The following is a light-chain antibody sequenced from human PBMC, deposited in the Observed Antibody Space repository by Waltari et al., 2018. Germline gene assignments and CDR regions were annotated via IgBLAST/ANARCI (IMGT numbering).Light chain of an antibody. CDR2: DTS. V-gene: IGLV7-46*01. J-gene: IGLJ2*01. CDR3: LLSYSGARHVV. CDR1: PGAVTRGHY. Sequence: QAVVTQEPALTVSPGGTVTLTCGHRPGAVTRGHYPNWFQQKPGQAPRTLIYDTSNKPSWTPARFSGSLLGGKAALTLSGAQPEDEAEYYCLLSYSGARHVVFGGGTKLTVL.